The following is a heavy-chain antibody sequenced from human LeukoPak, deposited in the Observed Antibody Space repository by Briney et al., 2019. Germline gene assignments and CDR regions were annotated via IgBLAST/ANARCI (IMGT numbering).Heavy chain of an antibody. CDR2: IYPGDSDT. Sequence: GESLKISCKGSGYSFTSYWIGWVRQMPGKGLEWMGIIYPGDSDTRYSPSFQGQVTISADKSISTAYLQWSSLKASDTAMYYCARGRYCSSTSCHRYYYYMDVWGKGTTVTISS. D-gene: IGHD2-2*01. CDR1: GYSFTSYW. V-gene: IGHV5-51*01. J-gene: IGHJ6*03. CDR3: ARGRYCSSTSCHRYYYYMDV.